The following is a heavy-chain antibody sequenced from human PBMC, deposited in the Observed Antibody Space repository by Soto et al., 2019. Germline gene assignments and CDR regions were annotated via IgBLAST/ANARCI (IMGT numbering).Heavy chain of an antibody. CDR1: GFTFSSYA. CDR3: AKTAAQRMTYYYGSGSNYSYYYYYGMDV. V-gene: IGHV3-23*01. Sequence: GGSLRLSCAASGFTFSSYAMSWVRQAPGKGLEWVSAISGSGGSTYYADSVKGRFTISRDNSKNTLYLQMNSLRAEDTAVYYCAKTAAQRMTYYYGSGSNYSYYYYYGMDVWGQGTTVTVSS. J-gene: IGHJ6*02. D-gene: IGHD3-10*01. CDR2: ISGSGGST.